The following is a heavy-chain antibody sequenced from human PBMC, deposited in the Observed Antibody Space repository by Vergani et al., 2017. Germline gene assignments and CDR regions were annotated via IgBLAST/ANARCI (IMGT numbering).Heavy chain of an antibody. D-gene: IGHD2-2*03. CDR1: GYTFTSYG. CDR3: AXDLDIVVVPAAPVAFDI. V-gene: IGHV1-18*01. J-gene: IGHJ3*02. Sequence: QVQLVQSGAEVKKPGASVKVSCKASGYTFTSYGISWVRQAPGQGLEWMGWISAYNGNTNYAQKPQGRVTMTTDTSPSTAYMELRSLRSDDTAVYYFAXDLDIVVVPAAPVAFDIWGQGTMVTVSS. CDR2: ISAYNGNT.